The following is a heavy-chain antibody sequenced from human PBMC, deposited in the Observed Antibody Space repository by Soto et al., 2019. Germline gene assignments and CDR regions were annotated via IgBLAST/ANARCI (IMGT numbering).Heavy chain of an antibody. CDR3: ANGGIAAAGFSYYFDY. CDR2: ISGSGGST. V-gene: IGHV3-23*01. CDR1: GFTFSSYA. J-gene: IGHJ4*02. D-gene: IGHD6-13*01. Sequence: GGSLRLSCAASGFTFSSYAMSWVRQAPGKGLEWVSAISGSGGSTYYADSVKGRFTISRDNSKNTLYLQMNSLGAEDTAVYYCANGGIAAAGFSYYFDYWGQGTLVTVSS.